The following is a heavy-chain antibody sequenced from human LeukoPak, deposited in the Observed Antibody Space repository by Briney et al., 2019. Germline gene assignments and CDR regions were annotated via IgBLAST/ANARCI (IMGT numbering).Heavy chain of an antibody. CDR1: ELIVSSNH. V-gene: IGHV3-53*01. CDR3: ARARGYAIEY. CDR2: MHSGGAT. J-gene: IGHJ4*02. D-gene: IGHD5-12*01. Sequence: PTGGSLRLSCAASELIVSSNHMSWVRQAPGKGLEWVSIMHSGGATYYADSVKGRFTVSRDNSKNTLYLLMNSLRAEDTAVYHCARARGYAIEYWGQGILVTVSS.